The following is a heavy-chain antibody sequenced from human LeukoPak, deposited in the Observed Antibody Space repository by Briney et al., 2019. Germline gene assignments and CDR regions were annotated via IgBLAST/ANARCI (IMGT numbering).Heavy chain of an antibody. V-gene: IGHV3-30*03. Sequence: GGSLRLSCAASGFTFSSYGMHWVRQAPGKGLEWVAVISYDGSNKYYADSVKGRFTISRDNAKNSLSLQMDSLRAEDTAVYYCVSALVAGTTHWGQGTLVTVSS. D-gene: IGHD6-19*01. CDR2: ISYDGSNK. CDR1: GFTFSSYG. J-gene: IGHJ4*02. CDR3: VSALVAGTTH.